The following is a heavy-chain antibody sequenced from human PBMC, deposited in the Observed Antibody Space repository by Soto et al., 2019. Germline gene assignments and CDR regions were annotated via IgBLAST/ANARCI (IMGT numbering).Heavy chain of an antibody. D-gene: IGHD5-12*01. CDR3: AKAGPSRDGYNDAFDI. J-gene: IGHJ3*02. Sequence: PGGSLRLSCAASGFTFSSYAMSWVRQAPGKGLEWVSAISGSGGSTYYADSVKGRFTISRDNSKNTLYLQMNSLRAEDTAVYYCAKAGPSRDGYNDAFDIWGQGTMVTVSS. V-gene: IGHV3-23*01. CDR2: ISGSGGST. CDR1: GFTFSSYA.